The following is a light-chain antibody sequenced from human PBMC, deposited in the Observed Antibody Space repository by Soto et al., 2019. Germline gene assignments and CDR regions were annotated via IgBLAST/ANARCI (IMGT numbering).Light chain of an antibody. V-gene: IGLV1-44*01. CDR2: NGN. Sequence: QSVLTQPPSASGTPGQWVTIRCSGGSSDIGSNTVHWYQHLPGTAPKLLIYNGNQRPSGVPDRFSGSKSGTSASLAISGLQSEDEADYYCAAWDDSLNGPVFGGGTKVTVL. CDR1: SSDIGSNT. J-gene: IGLJ2*01. CDR3: AAWDDSLNGPV.